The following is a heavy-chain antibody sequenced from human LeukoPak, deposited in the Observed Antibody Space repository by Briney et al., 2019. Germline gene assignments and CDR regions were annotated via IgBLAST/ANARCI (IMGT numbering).Heavy chain of an antibody. CDR3: AKAPQLLWFGELLPIGPFDY. J-gene: IGHJ4*02. Sequence: GGSLRLSCAASGFTFSSYAMSWVRQAPGKGLEWVSAISGSGGSTYYADSVKGRFTISRDNSKITLYLQMNSLRAEDTAVYYCAKAPQLLWFGELLPIGPFDYWGQGTLVTVSS. CDR1: GFTFSSYA. V-gene: IGHV3-23*01. D-gene: IGHD3-10*01. CDR2: ISGSGGST.